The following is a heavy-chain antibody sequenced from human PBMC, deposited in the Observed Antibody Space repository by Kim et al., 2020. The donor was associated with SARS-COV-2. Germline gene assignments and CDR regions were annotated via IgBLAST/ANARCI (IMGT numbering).Heavy chain of an antibody. Sequence: QRFQSRVTITADESTSTAYMELSRLRSEDTAVYYCARAEGSIVATTPLAYWGQGTLVTVSS. CDR3: ARAEGSIVATTPLAY. V-gene: IGHV1-69*01. D-gene: IGHD5-12*01. J-gene: IGHJ4*02.